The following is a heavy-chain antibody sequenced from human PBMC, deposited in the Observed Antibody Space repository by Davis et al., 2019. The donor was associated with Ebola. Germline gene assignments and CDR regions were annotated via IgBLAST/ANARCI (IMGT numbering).Heavy chain of an antibody. D-gene: IGHD6-13*01. CDR1: GFTFRDYA. Sequence: GESLKISCSTFGFTFRDYAMNWVRQAPGKGLEWVGFIRSKSYGGKTQYAASVKGRFTISRDDSNSIAYLQMNSLKTEDTAVYYCTTDLLIMSIAAAGTVGGYYFDYWGQGTLVTVSS. CDR3: TTDLLIMSIAAAGTVGGYYFDY. V-gene: IGHV3-49*04. CDR2: IRSKSYGGKT. J-gene: IGHJ4*02.